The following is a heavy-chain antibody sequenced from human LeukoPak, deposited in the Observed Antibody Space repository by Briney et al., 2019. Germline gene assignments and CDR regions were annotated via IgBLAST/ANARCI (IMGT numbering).Heavy chain of an antibody. V-gene: IGHV3-7*01. CDR1: GFTFTNYW. D-gene: IGHD3-10*01. Sequence: PGGSLRLSCAASGFTFTNYWMSWVRQAPGKGREWVANIKQDESEKYHVDSVKGRFTISRDNAKNSLYLQMNSLRAEDTAVYYCARDRAGSYWGQGTLVTVSP. CDR2: IKQDESEK. J-gene: IGHJ4*02. CDR3: ARDRAGSY.